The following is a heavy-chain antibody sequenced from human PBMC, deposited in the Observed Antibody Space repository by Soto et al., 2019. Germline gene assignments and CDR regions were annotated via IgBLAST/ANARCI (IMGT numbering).Heavy chain of an antibody. CDR2: IYHSGST. CDR3: ARVRYDFWSGGTGSNNYFDP. V-gene: IGHV4-30-2*02. CDR1: GGSISSGGYS. D-gene: IGHD3-3*01. Sequence: PSETLSLTCAVSGGSISSGGYSWSWIRQPPGKGLEWIGYIYHSGSTYYNPSLKSRVTISVDRSKNQFSLNLNSVTAADTAVYYCARVRYDFWSGGTGSNNYFDPWGQGTLVTVS. J-gene: IGHJ5*02.